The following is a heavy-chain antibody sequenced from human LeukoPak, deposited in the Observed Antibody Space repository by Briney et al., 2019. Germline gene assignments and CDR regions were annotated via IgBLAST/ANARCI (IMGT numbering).Heavy chain of an antibody. Sequence: ASVKVSCKASGYTFTGYYMHWVRQAPGQGLEWMGRINPNSGGTNYAQKFQGRVTMTRDTSISTAYMELSRLRSDDTAVDYCASDSHIVVVTAIHRYFQHWGQGTLLTVSS. V-gene: IGHV1-2*06. J-gene: IGHJ1*01. CDR2: INPNSGGT. CDR1: GYTFTGYY. CDR3: ASDSHIVVVTAIHRYFQH. D-gene: IGHD2-21*02.